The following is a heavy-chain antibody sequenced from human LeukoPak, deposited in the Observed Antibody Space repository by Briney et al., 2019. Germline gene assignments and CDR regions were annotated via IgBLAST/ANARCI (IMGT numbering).Heavy chain of an antibody. CDR2: ISYDGSDK. CDR1: GFTFSNFG. CDR3: ARDRYSYGYYYYYGMDV. V-gene: IGHV3-30*03. J-gene: IGHJ6*02. Sequence: PGRSLRLSCAAFGFTFSNFGMHWVRQAPGKGLEWVAVISYDGSDKYYADSVKGRFTISRDNSKNTLYLQMNSLRAEDTAVYYCARDRYSYGYYYYYGMDVWGQGTTVTVSS. D-gene: IGHD5-18*01.